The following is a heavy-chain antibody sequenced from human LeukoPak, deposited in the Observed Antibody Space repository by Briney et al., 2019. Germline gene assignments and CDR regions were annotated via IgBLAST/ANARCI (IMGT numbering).Heavy chain of an antibody. J-gene: IGHJ4*02. Sequence: PSETLSLTCAVYGGSFSGYYWSWIRQPPGKGLEWSGEINHSGSTNYNPSLRSRVTISVDTSKTQSSLKLSPVPAADTAVYYCAPAGGMVRGVIHYWGQGPLVTVSS. CDR3: APAGGMVRGVIHY. V-gene: IGHV4-34*01. D-gene: IGHD3-10*01. CDR1: GGSFSGYY. CDR2: INHSGST.